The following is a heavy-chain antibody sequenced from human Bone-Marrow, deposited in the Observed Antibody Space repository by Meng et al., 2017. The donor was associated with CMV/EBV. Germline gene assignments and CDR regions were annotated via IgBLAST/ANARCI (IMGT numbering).Heavy chain of an antibody. D-gene: IGHD5-18*01. CDR3: ARDQEGTRIPSPIHYGLDV. Sequence: GESLKISCAASGFIFRSYEMNWVRQAPGRGLEWVSSINPDSDYIQSADSLKGRFTISRDNAKNSLYLRMSGLRVEDTAVYYCARDQEGTRIPSPIHYGLDVWGQGTTVTVSS. CDR1: GFIFRSYE. J-gene: IGHJ6*02. V-gene: IGHV3-21*06. CDR2: INPDSDYI.